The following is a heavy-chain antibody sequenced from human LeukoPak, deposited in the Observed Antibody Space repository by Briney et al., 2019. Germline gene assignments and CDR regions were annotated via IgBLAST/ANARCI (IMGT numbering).Heavy chain of an antibody. Sequence: PGGSLRLSCAASGFTFSSYAMTWVRQAPGKGLEWVSLISASGDRTYYAESVKGRFTISRDNSKNTLYLQMNSVRAEDTAVYYCAKPAGYCSSTTCSRPFDFWGRGTLVTVSS. J-gene: IGHJ4*02. CDR3: AKPAGYCSSTTCSRPFDF. D-gene: IGHD2-2*01. V-gene: IGHV3-23*01. CDR1: GFTFSSYA. CDR2: ISASGDRT.